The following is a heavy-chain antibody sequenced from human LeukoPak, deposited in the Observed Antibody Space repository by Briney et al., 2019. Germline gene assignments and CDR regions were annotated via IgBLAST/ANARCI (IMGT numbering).Heavy chain of an antibody. Sequence: PGGSLRLSCAASGFTFSSYWMSWVRQAPGKGLEWVANIKQDGSEKYYVDSVKGRFTISRDNAKNSLYLQMNTLRVEDTAVYYCAKASRFGYSYGPREYFYYMDVWGKGTTVTISS. CDR3: AKASRFGYSYGPREYFYYMDV. CDR2: IKQDGSEK. CDR1: GFTFSSYW. J-gene: IGHJ6*03. D-gene: IGHD5-18*01. V-gene: IGHV3-7*03.